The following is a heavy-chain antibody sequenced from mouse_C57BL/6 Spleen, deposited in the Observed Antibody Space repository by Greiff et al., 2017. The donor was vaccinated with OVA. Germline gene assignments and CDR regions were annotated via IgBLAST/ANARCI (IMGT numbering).Heavy chain of an antibody. J-gene: IGHJ4*01. CDR1: GYTFTSYW. CDR3: AREDYSTFYAMDY. D-gene: IGHD2-5*01. Sequence: VQLQQPGTELVKPGASVKLSCKASGYTFTSYWMHWVKQRPGQGLEWIGNINPSNGGTNYNEKFKSKATLTVDKSSSTAYMQLSSLTSEDSAVYYCAREDYSTFYAMDYWGQGTSVTVSS. CDR2: INPSNGGT. V-gene: IGHV1-53*01.